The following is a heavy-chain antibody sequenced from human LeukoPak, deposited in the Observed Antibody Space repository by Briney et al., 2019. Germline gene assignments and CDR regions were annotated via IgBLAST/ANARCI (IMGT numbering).Heavy chain of an antibody. CDR1: GGSFSGYY. J-gene: IGHJ4*02. Sequence: TETLSLTCAVYGGSFSGYYWSWIRQPPGKGLEWIGEINHSGSTNYNPSLKSRVTISVDTSKNQFSLKLSSVTAADTAVYYCARSLPDYDILTGSFLDWGQGTLVTVSS. CDR2: INHSGST. CDR3: ARSLPDYDILTGSFLD. V-gene: IGHV4-34*01. D-gene: IGHD3-9*01.